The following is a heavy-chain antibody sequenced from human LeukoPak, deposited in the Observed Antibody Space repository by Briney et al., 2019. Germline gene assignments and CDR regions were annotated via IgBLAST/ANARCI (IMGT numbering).Heavy chain of an antibody. J-gene: IGHJ6*03. Sequence: ASVKVSCKASLGTLSSYAISCVRQAPGPGLEWMGGIIPIFGTAVFAQKFQGIDTITADESKNTANMELSSLRSEDKAVYYCARVRTYYDFWSGNGSHMDVWGKGTTVTVSS. D-gene: IGHD3-3*01. CDR3: ARVRTYYDFWSGNGSHMDV. CDR2: IIPIFGTA. CDR1: LGTLSSYA. V-gene: IGHV1-69*13.